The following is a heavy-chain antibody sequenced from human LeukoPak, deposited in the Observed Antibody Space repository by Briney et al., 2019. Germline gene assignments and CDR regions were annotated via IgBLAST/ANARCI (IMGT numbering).Heavy chain of an antibody. CDR2: IKQDGSEK. V-gene: IGHV3-7*01. J-gene: IGHJ4*02. CDR1: GFTVSSNS. CDR3: ARDRSDILTGYSHFDY. D-gene: IGHD3-9*01. Sequence: GGSLRLSCTVSGFTVSSNSMSWVRQAPGKGLEWVANIKQDGSEKYYVDSVKGRFTISRDNAKDSLYLQMNSLRAEDTAVYYCARDRSDILTGYSHFDYWGQGTLVTVSS.